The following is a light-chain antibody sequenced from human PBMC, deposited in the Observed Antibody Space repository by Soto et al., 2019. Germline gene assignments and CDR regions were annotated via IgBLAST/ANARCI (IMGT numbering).Light chain of an antibody. CDR1: QSLLHDNGKNY. V-gene: IGKV2-28*01. J-gene: IGKJ5*01. CDR2: LGS. Sequence: DIVMTQSPLSLAVTPGQPASISCRSSQSLLHDNGKNYMDWYVQKPGQSPQXXSYLGSNRASGAPDRFSGSGSGTDFTLKISRVEAEDVGVYYCMHALQTPITFGQGTRLEIK. CDR3: MHALQTPIT.